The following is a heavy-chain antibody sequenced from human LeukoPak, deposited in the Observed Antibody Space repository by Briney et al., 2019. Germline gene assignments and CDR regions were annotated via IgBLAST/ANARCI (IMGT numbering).Heavy chain of an antibody. D-gene: IGHD2-15*01. J-gene: IGHJ6*03. CDR1: GYSISRGYY. CDR2: IYHSGST. V-gene: IGHV4-38-2*02. CDR3: ARGDDVVVVAAGFYMDV. Sequence: SQTLSLTCTVSGYSISRGYYWGWIRQPPGKGLEWIGSIYHSGSTYYNPSLKSRVTISVDTSKNQFSLKLSSVTAADTAVYYCARGDDVVVVAAGFYMDVWGKGTTVTVSS.